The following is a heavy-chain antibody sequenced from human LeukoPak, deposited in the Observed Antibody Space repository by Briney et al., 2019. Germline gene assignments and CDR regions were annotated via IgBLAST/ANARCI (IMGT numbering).Heavy chain of an antibody. D-gene: IGHD3-22*01. Sequence: SETLSLTCTVSGGSISSGSYYWSWIRQPAGTGLEWIGRIYTSGSTNYNPSLKSRVTISVDTSKNQFSLKLSSVTAADTAVYYCARDRYYYDSSGWGAFDIWGQGTMVTVSS. CDR1: GGSISSGSYY. J-gene: IGHJ3*02. V-gene: IGHV4-61*02. CDR3: ARDRYYYDSSGWGAFDI. CDR2: IYTSGST.